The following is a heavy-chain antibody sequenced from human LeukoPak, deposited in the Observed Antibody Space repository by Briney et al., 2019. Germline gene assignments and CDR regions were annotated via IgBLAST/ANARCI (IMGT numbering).Heavy chain of an antibody. CDR2: TYYSETT. CDR1: GGSITSYY. D-gene: IGHD6-19*01. V-gene: IGHV4-59*08. Sequence: SETLSLTCTVSGGSITSYYWSWLRQPPGKGLEWIGYTYYSETTHYNPSLKSRLTISMDTSKNQFSLKLSSVTAADTAVYYCARLAEGLDYWGQGILVTVSS. CDR3: ARLAEGLDY. J-gene: IGHJ4*02.